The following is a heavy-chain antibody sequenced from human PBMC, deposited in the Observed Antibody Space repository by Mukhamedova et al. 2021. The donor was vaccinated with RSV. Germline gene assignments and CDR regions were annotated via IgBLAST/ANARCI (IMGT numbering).Heavy chain of an antibody. V-gene: IGHV5-51*01. CDR2: IYPGDSDI. D-gene: IGHD3-22*01. CDR3: ARFDSSNYSYWDSALDS. Sequence: EYMGVIYPGDSDIRYSSSFEGQVTISADKSISTAYLQWRSLKASDTAIYYCARFDSSNYSYWDSALDSWGQGTLVTVSS. J-gene: IGHJ4*02.